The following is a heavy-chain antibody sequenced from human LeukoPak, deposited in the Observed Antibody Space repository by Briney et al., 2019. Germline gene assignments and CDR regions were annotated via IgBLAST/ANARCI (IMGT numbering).Heavy chain of an antibody. CDR2: ISSSSNII. CDR3: ARDRPELMVRGVMDY. CDR1: GFTFSGYA. Sequence: GGSLRLSCAASGFTFSGYAMNWVRQAPGKGLEWVSHIYISSSSNIISYADSVKGRFTISRDNSKNTLYLQMNSLRAEDTAVYYCARDRPELMVRGVMDYWGQGTLVTVSS. V-gene: IGHV3-48*01. J-gene: IGHJ4*02. D-gene: IGHD3-10*01.